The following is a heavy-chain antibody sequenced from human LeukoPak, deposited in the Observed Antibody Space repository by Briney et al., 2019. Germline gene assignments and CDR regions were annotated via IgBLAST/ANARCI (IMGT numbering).Heavy chain of an antibody. CDR1: GGSFSGYY. CDR2: INHSGST. V-gene: IGHV4-34*01. Sequence: SETLSLTCAVYGGSFSGYYWSWIRLPPGKGLEWIGEINHSGSTNYNPSLKSRVTISVDTSKNQFSLKLSSVTAADTAVYYCARGLPMIVVRWGAIDYWGQGTLVTVSS. CDR3: ARGLPMIVVRWGAIDY. J-gene: IGHJ4*02. D-gene: IGHD3-22*01.